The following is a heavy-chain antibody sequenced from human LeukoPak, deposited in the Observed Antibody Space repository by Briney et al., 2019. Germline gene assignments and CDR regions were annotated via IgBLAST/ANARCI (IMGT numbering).Heavy chain of an antibody. CDR2: ISSTSSTI. J-gene: IGHJ4*02. CDR1: GFTFSNYN. V-gene: IGHV3-48*04. D-gene: IGHD3-16*01. CDR3: AREEGGFDY. Sequence: PGGSLRLSCAASGFTFSNYNMNWVRQAPGKGLEWVSYISSTSSTIYYADSVKGRFTISRDNAKNSLYLQMNSLRAEDTAVYYCAREEGGFDYWGQGTLVTVSS.